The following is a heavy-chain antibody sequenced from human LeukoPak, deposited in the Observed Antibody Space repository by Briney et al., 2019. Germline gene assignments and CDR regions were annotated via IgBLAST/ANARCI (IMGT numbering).Heavy chain of an antibody. V-gene: IGHV4-30-4*01. CDR2: IYYSGST. D-gene: IGHD2-2*01. J-gene: IGHJ4*02. Sequence: PSQTLSLTCTVSGGSISSGDYYWSWICQPPGKGLEWIGYIYYSGSTYYNPSLKSRVTISVDTSKNQFSLKLSSVTAADTAVYYCARGCSSTSCPVDYWGQGTLVTVSS. CDR1: GGSISSGDYY. CDR3: ARGCSSTSCPVDY.